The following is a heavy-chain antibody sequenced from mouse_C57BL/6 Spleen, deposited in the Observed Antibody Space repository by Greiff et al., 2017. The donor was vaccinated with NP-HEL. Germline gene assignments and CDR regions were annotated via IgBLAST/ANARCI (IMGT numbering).Heavy chain of an antibody. Sequence: EVMLVESGGGLVKPGGSLKLSCAASGFTFSDYGMHWVRQAPEKGLEWVAYISSGSSTIYYADTVKGRFTISRDNAKNTLFLQMTSLRSEDTAMYYCAREETGSYWYFDVWGTGTTVTVSS. J-gene: IGHJ1*03. D-gene: IGHD4-1*01. CDR2: ISSGSSTI. V-gene: IGHV5-17*01. CDR3: AREETGSYWYFDV. CDR1: GFTFSDYG.